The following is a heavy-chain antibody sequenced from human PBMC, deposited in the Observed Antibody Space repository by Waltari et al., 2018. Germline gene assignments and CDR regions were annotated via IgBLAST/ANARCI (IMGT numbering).Heavy chain of an antibody. CDR1: GFTFSDYG. J-gene: IGHJ4*02. D-gene: IGHD6-13*01. CDR3: ARKFSTSWFVDY. Sequence: QVQLVESGGGMVQPGRSLSLSCAASGFTFSDYGMHWVRQAPGKGLEWVAVIWYDGSNQHYGDSVQGRFTISRDDSKNTLYLQMNSLRVEDTAVYYCARKFSTSWFVDYWGQGTLVTVSS. CDR2: IWYDGSNQ. V-gene: IGHV3-33*01.